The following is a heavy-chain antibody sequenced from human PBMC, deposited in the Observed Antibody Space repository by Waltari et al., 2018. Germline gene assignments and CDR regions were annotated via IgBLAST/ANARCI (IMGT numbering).Heavy chain of an antibody. V-gene: IGHV3-7*01. CDR2: IKQDGSEK. J-gene: IGHJ4*02. CDR1: GSPLSRYW. Sequence: EVQLVESGGGLVQPGGSRRPTCAAHGSPLSRYWMRCVRQAPGKGLEWVVNIKQDGSEKYYVDSVKGRFTISRDNAKNSLYLQMNSLRAEDTAVYYCARVSLGYDFWSGYYFDYWGQGTLVTVSS. D-gene: IGHD3-3*01. CDR3: ARVSLGYDFWSGYYFDY.